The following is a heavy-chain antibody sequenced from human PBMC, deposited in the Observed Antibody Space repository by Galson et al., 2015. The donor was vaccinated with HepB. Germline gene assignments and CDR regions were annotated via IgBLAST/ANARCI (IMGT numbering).Heavy chain of an antibody. V-gene: IGHV3-7*03. CDR2: IKQDGSEK. J-gene: IGHJ5*02. D-gene: IGHD3-22*01. CDR1: GFTFSSYW. CDR3: ARDRVDYYDSSGTFDP. Sequence: SLRLSCAASGFTFSSYWMSWVRQAPGKGLEWVANIKQDGSEKYYVDSVKGRFTISRDNAKNSLYLQMNSLRAEDTAVYYCARDRVDYYDSSGTFDPWGQGTLVTVSS.